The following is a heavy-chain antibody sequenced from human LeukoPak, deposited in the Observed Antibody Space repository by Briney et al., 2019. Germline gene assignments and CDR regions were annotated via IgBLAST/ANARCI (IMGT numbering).Heavy chain of an antibody. V-gene: IGHV3-33*01. D-gene: IGHD2-21*02. CDR2: IWYDGSNK. Sequence: GRSLRLSCVASGFTFSSYGMHWVRQAPGKGLEWVAVIWYDGSNKYYADSVRGRFTISRDNSKNTLYLQMNSLRAEDTAVYYSASLPLNCGGDCYADYWGQGTLVTVSS. J-gene: IGHJ4*02. CDR1: GFTFSSYG. CDR3: ASLPLNCGGDCYADY.